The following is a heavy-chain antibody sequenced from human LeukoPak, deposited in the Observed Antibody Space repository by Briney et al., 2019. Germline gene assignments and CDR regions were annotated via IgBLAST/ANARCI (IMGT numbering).Heavy chain of an antibody. CDR3: ARNLVVPAVFDI. J-gene: IGHJ3*02. Sequence: GESLKISCEASEYSFTTYWIGWLRQMPGKGLEYMGIINPGDSDTRYSPSFQGQVTISADKSISTAYLQWSSLKASDTAMYYCARNLVVPAVFDIWGQGTMVTVSS. CDR2: INPGDSDT. D-gene: IGHD2-2*01. V-gene: IGHV5-51*01. CDR1: EYSFTTYW.